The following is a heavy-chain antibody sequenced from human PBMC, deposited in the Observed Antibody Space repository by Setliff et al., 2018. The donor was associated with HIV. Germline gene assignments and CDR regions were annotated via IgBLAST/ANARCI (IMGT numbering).Heavy chain of an antibody. Sequence: SETLSLTCTVSGGSISSYYWSWIRLPPGKGLEWIGYIYTSGITNYNPSLKSRVTMSVGTSKNQFSLKLSSVTAADTAVYYCARCYYNFWSGYPLDYMDVWGKGTT. J-gene: IGHJ6*03. CDR1: GGSISSYY. CDR2: IYTSGIT. CDR3: ARCYYNFWSGYPLDYMDV. V-gene: IGHV4-4*08. D-gene: IGHD3-3*01.